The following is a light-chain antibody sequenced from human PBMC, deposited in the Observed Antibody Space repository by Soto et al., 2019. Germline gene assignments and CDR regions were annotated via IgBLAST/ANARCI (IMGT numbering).Light chain of an antibody. CDR2: GAS. V-gene: IGKV1-39*01. J-gene: IGKJ4*01. CDR1: QTIGKF. Sequence: DIQMTQSPSSLSASVGDGVTITCRASQTIGKFLNWYHQKPGKAPNLLIYGASNLQSGVPSRFSGSGSGTEFTLTISSLQPEDFATYYCQQSYTTPPTFGGGTQVEIK. CDR3: QQSYTTPPT.